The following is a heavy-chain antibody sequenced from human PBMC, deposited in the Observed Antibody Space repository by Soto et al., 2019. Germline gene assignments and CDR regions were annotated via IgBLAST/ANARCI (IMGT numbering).Heavy chain of an antibody. V-gene: IGHV3-23*01. Sequence: EVQLLESGGGLVQPGGSLRLSCAASGFTFSSYAMSWVRQAPGKGLEWVSAISGSGGSTYYADSVKGRFTISRDNSKNTLYLQMNSLRAEDTAVYYCAKGGRVGAGLSYYYGMDVWGQGTTVTVSS. CDR2: ISGSGGST. CDR1: GFTFSSYA. J-gene: IGHJ6*02. CDR3: AKGGRVGAGLSYYYGMDV. D-gene: IGHD1-26*01.